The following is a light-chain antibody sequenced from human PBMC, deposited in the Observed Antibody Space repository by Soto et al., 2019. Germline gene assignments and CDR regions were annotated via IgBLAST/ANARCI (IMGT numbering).Light chain of an antibody. V-gene: IGLV2-18*02. CDR2: EVS. CDR1: SSDVGSYNR. J-gene: IGLJ2*01. Sequence: QSGLTQPPSVSGSPGQSVTISCTGTSSDVGSYNRVSWYQQPPGTAPKLMIYEVSNRPSGVPDRFSGSKSGNTASLTISGLQAEDEADYYCSSYTSSSTFLVVFGGGTKLTVL. CDR3: SSYTSSSTFLVV.